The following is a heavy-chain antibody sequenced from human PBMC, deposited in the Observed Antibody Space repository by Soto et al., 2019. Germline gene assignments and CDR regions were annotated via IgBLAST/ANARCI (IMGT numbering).Heavy chain of an antibody. J-gene: IGHJ4*02. CDR2: VYWDDTK. V-gene: IGHV2-5*02. D-gene: IGHD4-17*01. CDR3: ARKGYGDYPLDY. CDR1: GFSLSTSGVG. Sequence: QITLRESGPTLVKPTQTLTLTCTFSGFSLSTSGVGVGWIRQPPGKALEWLAVVYWDDTKHYSPSLKSRLTITKDTSKNQEVVTMTNMDPVDTATYFCARKGYGDYPLDYWGQGTLVTVTS.